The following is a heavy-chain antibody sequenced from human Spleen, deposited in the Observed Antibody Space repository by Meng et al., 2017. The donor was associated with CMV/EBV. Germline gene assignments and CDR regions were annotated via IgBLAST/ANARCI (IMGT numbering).Heavy chain of an antibody. CDR2: IFHSGLI. D-gene: IGHD3-10*01. Sequence: QVQLQESGPGLVKPSGTLSLTCAVSGGSISSSNLWTWVRQPPGKGLEWIGEIFHSGLINYNPSLQSRVTISLDKSKNQVSLKLSSVTAADTAVYYCARGGGYYFDYWGQGTLVTVSS. CDR3: ARGGGYYFDY. V-gene: IGHV4-4*02. CDR1: GGSISSSNL. J-gene: IGHJ4*02.